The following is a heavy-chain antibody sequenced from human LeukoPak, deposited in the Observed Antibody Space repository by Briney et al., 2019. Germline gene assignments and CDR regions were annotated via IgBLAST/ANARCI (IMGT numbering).Heavy chain of an antibody. J-gene: IGHJ3*02. CDR3: AKDMGGGSSRLENAFDI. CDR2: ISWNSGSI. CDR1: GFTFDDYA. D-gene: IGHD1-26*01. V-gene: IGHV3-9*03. Sequence: PGGSLRLFCAASGFTFDDYAMHWVRQAPGKGLEWVSGISWNSGSIGYADSVKGRFTISRDNAKNSLYLQMNSLRAEDMALYYCAKDMGGGSSRLENAFDIWGQGTMVTVSS.